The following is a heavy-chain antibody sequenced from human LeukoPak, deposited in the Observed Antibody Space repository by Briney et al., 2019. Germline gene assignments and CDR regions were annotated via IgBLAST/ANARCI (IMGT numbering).Heavy chain of an antibody. CDR3: ARGKLWFGESRPFDP. CDR1: GYPFTSYA. V-gene: IGHV1-3*01. Sequence: ASVKVSCKASGYPFTSYAMHWVRQAPGQRLEWMGWVNAGNGNTKYSQKFQGRVTITRDTSASTAYMELSSLRSEDTAVYYCARGKLWFGESRPFDPWGQGTLVTVSS. J-gene: IGHJ5*02. CDR2: VNAGNGNT. D-gene: IGHD3-10*01.